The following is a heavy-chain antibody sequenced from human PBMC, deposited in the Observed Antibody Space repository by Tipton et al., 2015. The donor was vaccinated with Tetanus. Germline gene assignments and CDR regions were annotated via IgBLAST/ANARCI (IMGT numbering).Heavy chain of an antibody. V-gene: IGHV4-39*02. CDR1: GGSMSTSGHY. J-gene: IGHJ4*02. CDR2: LSYSGRT. D-gene: IGHD5/OR15-5a*01. Sequence: TPSLTCIVSGGSMSTSGHYGAWVRQSPGQGLEWIGSLSYSGRTYYNPSLKSRVTMSVDTSKKDFSVRLRSVTAADTAVYYCARLREIVSRSGWDFDYWGQGILVTVSS. CDR3: ARLREIVSRSGWDFDY.